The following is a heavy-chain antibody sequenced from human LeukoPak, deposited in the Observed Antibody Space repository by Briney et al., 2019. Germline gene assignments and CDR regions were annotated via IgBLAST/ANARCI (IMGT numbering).Heavy chain of an antibody. Sequence: GGSLRISCAASGFTFSSYAMSWVRQAPGKGLEWVSAISGSGGSTYYADSVKGRFTISRDNSKNTLYLQMNSLRAEDTAVYYCAAAIWSGYSYYYYYGMDVWGQGTTVTVSS. V-gene: IGHV3-23*01. J-gene: IGHJ6*02. D-gene: IGHD3-3*01. CDR1: GFTFSSYA. CDR2: ISGSGGST. CDR3: AAAIWSGYSYYYYYGMDV.